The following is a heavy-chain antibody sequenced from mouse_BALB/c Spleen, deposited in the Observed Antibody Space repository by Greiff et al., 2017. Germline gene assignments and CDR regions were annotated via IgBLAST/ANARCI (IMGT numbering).Heavy chain of an antibody. Sequence: LVKTGASVKISCKASGYSFTGYYMHWVKQSHGKSLEWIGYISCYNGATSYNQKFKGKATFTVDTSSSTAYMQFNSLTSEDSAVYYCAREGKNGNYVGWYFDVWGAGTTVTVSS. CDR1: GYSFTGYY. CDR3: AREGKNGNYVGWYFDV. D-gene: IGHD2-1*01. J-gene: IGHJ1*01. V-gene: IGHV1S34*01. CDR2: ISCYNGAT.